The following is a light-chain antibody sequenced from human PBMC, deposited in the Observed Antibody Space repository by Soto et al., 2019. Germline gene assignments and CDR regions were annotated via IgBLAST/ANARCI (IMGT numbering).Light chain of an antibody. V-gene: IGKV3-11*01. J-gene: IGKJ1*01. CDR3: QQRSNWSWT. CDR2: DAS. CDR1: QSVSSY. Sequence: EIVLTHSPATLSLSPGERATLSCRASQSVSSYLAWYQQKPGQAPRLLIYDASNRATGIPARFSGSGPGTDFTLTISSLEPEDFAVYYCQQRSNWSWTFGQGAKVDIK.